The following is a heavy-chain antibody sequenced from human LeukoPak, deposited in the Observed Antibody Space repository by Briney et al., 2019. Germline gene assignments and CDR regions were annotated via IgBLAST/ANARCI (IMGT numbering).Heavy chain of an antibody. J-gene: IGHJ6*03. CDR2: ISGSGSST. CDR1: GFTFSNYG. V-gene: IGHV3-23*01. Sequence: PGGSLRLSCAASGFTFSNYGMNWVRQAPGKGLDWLSAISGSGSSTYYADSVKGRFTISRDNSKNTLYLQMSSLRAEDTAIYYCAKKYRSVQFFYMDVWGKGTTVTISS. CDR3: AKKYRSVQFFYMDV. D-gene: IGHD2-2*01.